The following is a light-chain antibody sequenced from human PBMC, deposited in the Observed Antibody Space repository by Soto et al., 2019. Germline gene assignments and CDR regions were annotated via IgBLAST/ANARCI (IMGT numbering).Light chain of an antibody. J-gene: IGLJ3*02. CDR2: RKN. Sequence: QAVVTQPPSASGTPGQRVTISCSGSNSNIGSNTVNWYQQLPGTAPKVLIIRKNQRPSGVPDRFSGSKSGTSASLAISGLQSEDEADYYCSSWDDSLSGRVFGGGTKLTVL. CDR1: NSNIGSNT. CDR3: SSWDDSLSGRV. V-gene: IGLV1-44*01.